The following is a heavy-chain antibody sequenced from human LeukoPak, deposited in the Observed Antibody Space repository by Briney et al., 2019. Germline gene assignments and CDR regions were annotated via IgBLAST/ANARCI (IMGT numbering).Heavy chain of an antibody. Sequence: GGSLRLSCAASGFTFSSYAMHWVRQAPGKGLEWVAVISYDGSNKYYADSVKGRFTISRDNSKNTLYLQMNSLRAEDTAVYYCARDRMPDYCYYYMDVWGKGTTVTVSS. CDR2: ISYDGSNK. D-gene: IGHD1-14*01. V-gene: IGHV3-30*04. J-gene: IGHJ6*03. CDR1: GFTFSSYA. CDR3: ARDRMPDYCYYYMDV.